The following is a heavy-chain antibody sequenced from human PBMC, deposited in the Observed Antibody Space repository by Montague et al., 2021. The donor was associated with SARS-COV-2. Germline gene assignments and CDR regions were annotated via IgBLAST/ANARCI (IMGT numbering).Heavy chain of an antibody. CDR3: ARVDAGDWYCDL. Sequence: SETLSLTCTVSGGSISSSGYYWGWIRQPPGKGPEWIGSIYYSGTTFYNPSLRSRVSMSVDTSKNQFSLRLSSVTAADTAVFYCARVDAGDWYCDLWGRGTLVTVSS. D-gene: IGHD2-8*01. V-gene: IGHV4-39*01. CDR2: IYYSGTT. CDR1: GGSISSSGYY. J-gene: IGHJ2*01.